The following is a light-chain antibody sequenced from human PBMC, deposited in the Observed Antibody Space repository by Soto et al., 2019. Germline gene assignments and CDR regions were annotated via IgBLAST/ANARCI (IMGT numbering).Light chain of an antibody. CDR1: QSVSNNY. Sequence: EIVLTQSPGTLALSPGERATLSCRASQSVSNNYLAWYQQKPGQAPRLLIYDASSRATGIPDRFSGGGSGTDFTLTISSLQSEDFAVYYCQQYNNWPPLTFGQGTRLEIK. V-gene: IGKV3-20*01. J-gene: IGKJ5*01. CDR3: QQYNNWPPLT. CDR2: DAS.